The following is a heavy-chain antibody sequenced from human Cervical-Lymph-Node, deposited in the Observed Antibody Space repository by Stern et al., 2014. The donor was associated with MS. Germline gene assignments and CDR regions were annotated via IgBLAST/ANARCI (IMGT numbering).Heavy chain of an antibody. Sequence: VQLVESGAEVKKPGSSVKVSCKASGGTFSIYAINWVRQAPGQGPEWMGGIIPIFGTANYAQKFQGRVPITADESTSTTYMELSSLRSEDTAVYYCARDSRHYDASYYFDSWGQGTLVTVSS. D-gene: IGHD3-16*01. CDR3: ARDSRHYDASYYFDS. J-gene: IGHJ4*02. CDR1: GGTFSIYA. CDR2: IIPIFGTA. V-gene: IGHV1-69*01.